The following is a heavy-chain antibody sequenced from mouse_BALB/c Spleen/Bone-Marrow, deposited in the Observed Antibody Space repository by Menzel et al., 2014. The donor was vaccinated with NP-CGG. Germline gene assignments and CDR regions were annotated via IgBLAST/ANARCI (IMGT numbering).Heavy chain of an antibody. CDR2: ISNGGSYT. CDR3: ARQDYDWFAY. Sequence: EVQLVESGGDLVKPGGSLKLSCAASGFTFSSYGMSWVRQTPDKRLEWVATISNGGSYTYYPDSVKGRFTISRDNAKSTLYLQMSSLKSEDTAMYYCARQDYDWFAYWGQGTLVTVSA. J-gene: IGHJ3*01. CDR1: GFTFSSYG. V-gene: IGHV5-6*01. D-gene: IGHD2-4*01.